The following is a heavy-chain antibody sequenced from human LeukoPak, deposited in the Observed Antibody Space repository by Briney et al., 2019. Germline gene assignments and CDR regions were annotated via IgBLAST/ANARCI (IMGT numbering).Heavy chain of an antibody. CDR1: RFTFNTFV. Sequence: PGGTLRLSCAASRFTFNTFVLSWVRQAPGKGLEWVSYISSSGSTIYYADSVKGRFTISRDNAKNSLYLQMNSLRAEDTAVYYCARGNPDFDYWGQGTLVTVSS. V-gene: IGHV3-48*03. J-gene: IGHJ4*02. CDR3: ARGNPDFDY. CDR2: ISSSGSTI.